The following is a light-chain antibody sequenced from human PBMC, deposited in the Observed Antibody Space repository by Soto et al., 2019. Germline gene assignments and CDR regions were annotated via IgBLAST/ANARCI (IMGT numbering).Light chain of an antibody. CDR2: GAS. V-gene: IGKV3-15*01. Sequence: EIVLTQSPAALSVSPGERATLSCWASQSVGSTLNWYQQRPGQAPRLLIYGASTRAAGVPARFSGSGSGTEFTLTISSLESEDVAVYYCQQCHKWPRITFGPGTRLEIK. J-gene: IGKJ5*01. CDR1: QSVGST. CDR3: QQCHKWPRIT.